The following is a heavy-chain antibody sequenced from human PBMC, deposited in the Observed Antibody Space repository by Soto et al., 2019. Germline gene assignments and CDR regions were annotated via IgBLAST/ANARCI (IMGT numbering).Heavy chain of an antibody. J-gene: IGHJ6*02. V-gene: IGHV1-69*01. D-gene: IGHD5-12*01. CDR1: GGTFSSYA. CDR2: IIPIFGTA. Sequence: QVQLVQSGAEVKKPGSSVKVSCKASGGTFSSYAISWVRQAPGQGLEWMGGIIPIFGTANYAQEFQGRVTITADESTSTACMELSSLRSEDTAMYYCARAGFSGTYYYYYGMDVWGQGTTVTVSS. CDR3: ARAGFSGTYYYYYGMDV.